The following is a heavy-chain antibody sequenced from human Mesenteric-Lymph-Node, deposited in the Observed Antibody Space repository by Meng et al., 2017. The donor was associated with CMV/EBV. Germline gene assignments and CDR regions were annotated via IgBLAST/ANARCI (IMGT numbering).Heavy chain of an antibody. V-gene: IGHV1-69*05. CDR1: GGTFSSYA. CDR2: IIPIFGTA. CDR3: ARDCGSYCSSDV. Sequence: SVKVSRKASGGTFSSYAISWVRQAPGQGLEWMGGIIPIFGTANYAQKFRGRVTMTTDTSTTTAYMELGSLTSDDTAIYYCARDCGSYCSSDVWGQGTLVTVSS. J-gene: IGHJ3*01. D-gene: IGHD3-16*01.